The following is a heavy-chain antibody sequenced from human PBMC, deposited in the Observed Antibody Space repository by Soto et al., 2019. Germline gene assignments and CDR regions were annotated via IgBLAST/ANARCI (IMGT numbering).Heavy chain of an antibody. Sequence: VGSLRLSCAASGFTFSSYSMNWVRQAPGKGLEWVSYISSSSSTIYYADSVKGRFTISRDNAKNSLYLQMNSLRDEDTAVYYCARVAYGSSGYDAFDIWGQGTMLTVSS. CDR2: ISSSSSTI. CDR1: GFTFSSYS. D-gene: IGHD3-22*01. V-gene: IGHV3-48*02. J-gene: IGHJ3*02. CDR3: ARVAYGSSGYDAFDI.